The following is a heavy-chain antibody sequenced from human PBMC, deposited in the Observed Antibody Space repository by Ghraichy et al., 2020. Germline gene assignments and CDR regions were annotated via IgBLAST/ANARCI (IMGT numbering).Heavy chain of an antibody. Sequence: ASVKVSCKASGYTFTSYGISWVRQAPGQGLEWMGWISAYNGNTNYAQKLQGRVTMTTDTSTSTAYMELRSLRSDDTAVYYCARTGGVVVVVAATPHGMDVWGQGTTVTVSS. J-gene: IGHJ6*02. V-gene: IGHV1-18*04. CDR3: ARTGGVVVVVAATPHGMDV. CDR1: GYTFTSYG. D-gene: IGHD2-15*01. CDR2: ISAYNGNT.